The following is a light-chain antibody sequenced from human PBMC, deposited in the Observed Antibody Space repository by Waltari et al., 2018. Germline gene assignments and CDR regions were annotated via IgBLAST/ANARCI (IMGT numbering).Light chain of an antibody. V-gene: IGKV3-15*01. CDR3: QHYNNWPPWT. Sequence: EIAMTQSPVTLSVSPGESATLSCRASQSVSTNLAWYQQKPGQAPRLRMYGASTRATCIPARFSGSGSGTEFTLTISSLQSEDFAVYYCQHYNNWPPWTFGQGTKVEIK. J-gene: IGKJ1*01. CDR2: GAS. CDR1: QSVSTN.